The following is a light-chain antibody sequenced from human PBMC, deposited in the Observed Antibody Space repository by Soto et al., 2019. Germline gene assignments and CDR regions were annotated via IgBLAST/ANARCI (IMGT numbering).Light chain of an antibody. J-gene: IGLJ2*01. Sequence: QSALTQPASVSGSPGQSITISCTGTSSDVGTYNSVSWYQQLPGKAPKLVIYEVSNRPSGVSNRFSGSKSGNTASLTISGLQAEDEADYYCSSYTSSSTLGVFGGGTQLTVL. CDR1: SSDVGTYNS. CDR2: EVS. V-gene: IGLV2-14*01. CDR3: SSYTSSSTLGV.